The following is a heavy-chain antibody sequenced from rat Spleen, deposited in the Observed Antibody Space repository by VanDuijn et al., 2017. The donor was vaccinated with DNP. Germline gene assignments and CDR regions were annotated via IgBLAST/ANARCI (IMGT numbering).Heavy chain of an antibody. V-gene: IGHV4-2*01. J-gene: IGHJ3*01. CDR2: ISPDGTTT. CDR3: VTRGDPYDNWFAY. Sequence: EVSLVESGGGLVQPGRSLKLSCAASGFSFHDSWMGWVRQAPGKGLEWIGEISPDGTTTTYISLLKEKITISRDNAQNILYLQMNNLGSEDTAIFFCVTRGDPYDNWFAYWGRGTLVTVSS. CDR1: GFSFHDSW. D-gene: IGHD4-2*01.